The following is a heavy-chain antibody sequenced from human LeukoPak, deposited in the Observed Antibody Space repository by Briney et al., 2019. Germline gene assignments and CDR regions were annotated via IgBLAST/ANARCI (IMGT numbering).Heavy chain of an antibody. CDR2: ISGSGLST. J-gene: IGHJ4*02. V-gene: IGHV3-23*01. D-gene: IGHD2/OR15-2a*01. Sequence: GGSLRLSCAASGFTFSTYAMSWVRQAPGKGLEWVSGISGSGLSTSYADSVKGRFTISRDNSKNTLYLQMNSLRAEDTAVYYCARDRGNTLDYWGQGTLVTVSS. CDR1: GFTFSTYA. CDR3: ARDRGNTLDY.